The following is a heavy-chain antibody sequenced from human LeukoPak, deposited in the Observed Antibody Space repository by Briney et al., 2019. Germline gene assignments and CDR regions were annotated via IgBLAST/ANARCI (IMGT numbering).Heavy chain of an antibody. Sequence: GGSLRLSCVVSGFTFSSYSINWVGRAQGKGLEWVSSISSKSRYIYYADSVKGRFTISRDNAKNSLSLQMNSLRAEDTAVYYCARCSGSSTYHSDDYWGQGTLVTVSS. CDR1: GFTFSSYS. CDR2: ISSKSRYI. V-gene: IGHV3-21*01. CDR3: ARCSGSSTYHSDDY. J-gene: IGHJ4*02. D-gene: IGHD2-15*01.